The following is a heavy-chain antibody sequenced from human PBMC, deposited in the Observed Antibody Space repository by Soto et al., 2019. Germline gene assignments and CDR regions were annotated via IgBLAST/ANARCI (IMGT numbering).Heavy chain of an antibody. D-gene: IGHD3-16*02. CDR3: ARDPWYYDYVWGSYRSYYFDY. V-gene: IGHV1-69*13. Sequence: QVQMVQSGAEVKMPGASVKVSCKASGGTFSSYAISWVRQAPGQGLEWMGGIIPIFGTANYAQKFQGRVTITADESTSTAYMELSSLRSEDTAVYYCARDPWYYDYVWGSYRSYYFDYWGQGTLVTVSS. J-gene: IGHJ4*02. CDR1: GGTFSSYA. CDR2: IIPIFGTA.